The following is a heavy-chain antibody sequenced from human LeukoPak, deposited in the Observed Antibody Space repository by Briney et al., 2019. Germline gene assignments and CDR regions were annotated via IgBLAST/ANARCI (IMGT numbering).Heavy chain of an antibody. CDR1: GFTFSSSA. J-gene: IGHJ6*02. Sequence: GGSLRLSCAASGFTFSSSAMHWVRQAPGKGPEWVTGISFDGSHKYYADSVKGRFTISRDNSNKMLYLEMNSLRGEDTAVYYCVYPLWGRLHDYYGMDVWGQGTTVIVSS. D-gene: IGHD4-11*01. V-gene: IGHV3-30*04. CDR2: ISFDGSHK. CDR3: VYPLWGRLHDYYGMDV.